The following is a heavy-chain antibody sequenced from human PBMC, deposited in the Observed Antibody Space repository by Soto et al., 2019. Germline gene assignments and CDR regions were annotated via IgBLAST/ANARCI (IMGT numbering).Heavy chain of an antibody. D-gene: IGHD3-9*01. Sequence: GGSLRRSCAASGFTFSGSAMHWVRQASWKGLEWVGRIRSKANSCATAYAASVKGRFTISRDDSNTTAYLQMNSLKTEDTAVYYCTRHRGYDILTGDNWFDPWGQGTLVTVSS. J-gene: IGHJ5*02. CDR2: IRSKANSCAT. CDR1: GFTFSGSA. V-gene: IGHV3-73*01. CDR3: TRHRGYDILTGDNWFDP.